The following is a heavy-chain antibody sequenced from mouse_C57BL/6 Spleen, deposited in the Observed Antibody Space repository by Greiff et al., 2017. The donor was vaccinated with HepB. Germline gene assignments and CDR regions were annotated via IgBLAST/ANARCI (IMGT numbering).Heavy chain of an antibody. CDR2: IDPSDSET. V-gene: IGHV1-52*01. J-gene: IGHJ2*01. CDR3: ARDGDYLDY. Sequence: QVQLQQPGAELVRPGSSVKLSCKASGYTFTSYWMHWVKQRPIQGLEWIGNIDPSDSETHYNQKFKDKAPLTVDKSSSTAYMQLSSLTSEDSAVYYCARDGDYLDYWGQGTTLAVSS. CDR1: GYTFTSYW.